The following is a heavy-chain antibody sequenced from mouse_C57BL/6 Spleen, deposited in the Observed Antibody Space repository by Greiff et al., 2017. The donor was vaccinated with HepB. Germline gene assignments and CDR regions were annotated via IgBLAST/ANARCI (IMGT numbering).Heavy chain of an antibody. CDR1: GFTFSDYG. D-gene: IGHD2-3*01. CDR2: ISSGSSTI. Sequence: EVKVVESGGGLVKPGGSLKLSCAASGFTFSDYGMHWVRQAPEKGLEWVAYISSGSSTIYYADTVKGRFTISRDNAKNTLCLQMTSLRSEDTAMYYCAKPYDGYYGWYFDVWGTGTTVTVSS. CDR3: AKPYDGYYGWYFDV. V-gene: IGHV5-17*01. J-gene: IGHJ1*03.